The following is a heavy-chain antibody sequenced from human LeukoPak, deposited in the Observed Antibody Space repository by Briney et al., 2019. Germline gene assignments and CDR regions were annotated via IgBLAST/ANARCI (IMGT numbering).Heavy chain of an antibody. Sequence: SETLSLTCAVYGGSFSGYYWSWIRQPPGKGLEWIGEINHSGSTNYNPSLKSRVTISVDTSKNQFSLKLSSVTAADTAVYYCARGKPRWDVPGRPSGFDCWGQGTLVTVSS. D-gene: IGHD6-19*01. CDR2: INHSGST. CDR3: ARGKPRWDVPGRPSGFDC. J-gene: IGHJ4*02. V-gene: IGHV4-34*01. CDR1: GGSFSGYY.